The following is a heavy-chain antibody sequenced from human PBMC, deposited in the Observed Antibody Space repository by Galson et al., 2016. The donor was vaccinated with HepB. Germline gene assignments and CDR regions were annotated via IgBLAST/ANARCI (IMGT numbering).Heavy chain of an antibody. CDR1: GGTFSSFA. CDR2: IIPLLGTA. D-gene: IGHD1-26*01. J-gene: IGHJ2*01. Sequence: SVKVSCKASGGTFSSFAISWVRQAPGQGLEWVGTIIPLLGTANSAEKFQGRVTITADESTTTAYMELSSLRSEDTAIYYCAREGVSGYWYFDLWGRGTLVTVSS. V-gene: IGHV1-69*13. CDR3: AREGVSGYWYFDL.